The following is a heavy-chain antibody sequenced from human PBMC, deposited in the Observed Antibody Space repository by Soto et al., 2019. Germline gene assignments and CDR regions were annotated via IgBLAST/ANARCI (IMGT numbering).Heavy chain of an antibody. Sequence: QVQLVQSGAEVQKPGSSVKVSCKASGGTFSSYTISWVRQAPGQGLEWMGRIIPILGIANYAQKFQGRVTITADKSTSTAYMELSSLRSEDTAVYYCAREIAVAGSGDYWGQGTLVTVSS. CDR2: IIPILGIA. J-gene: IGHJ4*02. CDR3: AREIAVAGSGDY. D-gene: IGHD6-19*01. CDR1: GGTFSSYT. V-gene: IGHV1-69*08.